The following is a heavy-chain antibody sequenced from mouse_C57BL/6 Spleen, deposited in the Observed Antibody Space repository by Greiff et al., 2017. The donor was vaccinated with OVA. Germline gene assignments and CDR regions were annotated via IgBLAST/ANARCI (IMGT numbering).Heavy chain of an antibody. CDR1: GYTFTSYW. V-gene: IGHV1-50*01. CDR2: IDPSDSYT. D-gene: IGHD1-1*01. J-gene: IGHJ2*01. CDR3: ARRATVVNY. Sequence: QVQLQQSGAELVKPGASVKLSCKASGYTFTSYWMQWVKQRPGQGLEWIGEIDPSDSYTNYNQKFKGKATLTVDTSSSTAYMQLSSLTSEDSAVYYCARRATVVNYWGQGTTLTVSS.